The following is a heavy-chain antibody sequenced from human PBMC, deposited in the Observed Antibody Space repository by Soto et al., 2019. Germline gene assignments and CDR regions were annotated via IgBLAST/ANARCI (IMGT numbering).Heavy chain of an antibody. D-gene: IGHD4-17*01. J-gene: IGHJ4*02. CDR2: IYYSGST. CDR3: ARDNYGDTYYFDC. V-gene: IGHV4-34*01. Sequence: SETLSLTCAVYGGSFSGYYWTWIRQPPGTGLEWIGYIYYSGSTYYNPSLKSRVTISVDTSKNQFSLKLSSVTATDTAVDYCARDNYGDTYYFDCWGQGTLVT. CDR1: GGSFSGYY.